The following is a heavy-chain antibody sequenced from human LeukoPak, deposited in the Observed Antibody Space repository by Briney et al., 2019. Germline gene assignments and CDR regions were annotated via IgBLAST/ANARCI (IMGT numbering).Heavy chain of an antibody. J-gene: IGHJ5*02. D-gene: IGHD3-22*01. V-gene: IGHV4-39*01. Sequence: SETLSLTCTVSGGSISSSSYYWGWIRQPPGKGLEWIGSIYYSGSTYYNPSFKSRATISVDTSKNQFSLKLSSVTAADTAVYYCARQLYYYDSSGYYYWFDPWGQGTLVTVSS. CDR3: ARQLYYYDSSGYYYWFDP. CDR1: GGSISSSSYY. CDR2: IYYSGST.